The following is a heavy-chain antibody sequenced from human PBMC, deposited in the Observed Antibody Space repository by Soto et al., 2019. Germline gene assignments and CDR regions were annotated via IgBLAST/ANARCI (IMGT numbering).Heavy chain of an antibody. J-gene: IGHJ3*01. V-gene: IGHV3-23*01. Sequence: VQLLESGGGLVQPGGSLRLSCEASGFTFSNYAMAWVRQTPGEGPDWVSTIGGGDDIFYAESVKGRFIISRDDSRSTMYLQMDNLRVEDTAIYFCAKDSISYYGIYDAFDVWGQGTVVTVSS. CDR1: GFTFSNYA. D-gene: IGHD1-26*01. CDR2: IGGGDDI. CDR3: AKDSISYYGIYDAFDV.